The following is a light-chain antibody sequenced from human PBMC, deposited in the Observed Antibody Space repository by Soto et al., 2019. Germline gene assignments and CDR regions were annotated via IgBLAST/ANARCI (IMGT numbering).Light chain of an antibody. CDR2: EVS. CDR1: GRTYNL. Sequence: QSVLTQPASVSGSPGQSITISCTGSGRTYNLVSWYQQHPGKAPKLMIYEVSKRPSGVSNRFSGSKSGYTASLTVSGLQGEDEADYYCCSYTGSSRYVFGPGTKLTVL. CDR3: CSYTGSSRYV. V-gene: IGLV2-23*02. J-gene: IGLJ1*01.